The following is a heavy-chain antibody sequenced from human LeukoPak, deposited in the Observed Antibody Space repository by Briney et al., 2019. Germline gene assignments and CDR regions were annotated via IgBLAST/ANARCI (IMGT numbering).Heavy chain of an antibody. Sequence: GGSLRLSCAASGFTFDDYGMSWVRQAPGKGLEWVSGINWNGGSTGYADSVKGRFTISRDNAKNSLYLQMNSLRAEDTAVYYCARVWGSYGPYWYFDLWGRGTLVTVSS. J-gene: IGHJ2*01. CDR1: GFTFDDYG. CDR3: ARVWGSYGPYWYFDL. V-gene: IGHV3-20*04. CDR2: INWNGGST. D-gene: IGHD3-16*01.